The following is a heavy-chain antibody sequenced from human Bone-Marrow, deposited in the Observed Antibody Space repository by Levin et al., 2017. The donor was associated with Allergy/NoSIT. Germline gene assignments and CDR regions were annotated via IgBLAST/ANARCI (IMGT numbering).Heavy chain of an antibody. Sequence: SGPTLVKPTQTLTLTCTFAGFSLTTSGMRVSWIRQTPGKALEWLARIDWDDEKFYRTSLKTRLSISKDTSKNQVVLTMTNMDPVDTATYYCARSLRSLDTTGKRYYYYMDVWGKGTTVTVSS. J-gene: IGHJ6*03. D-gene: IGHD3/OR15-3a*01. CDR3: ARSLRSLDTTGKRYYYYMDV. CDR1: GFSLTTSGMR. V-gene: IGHV2-70*04. CDR2: IDWDDEK.